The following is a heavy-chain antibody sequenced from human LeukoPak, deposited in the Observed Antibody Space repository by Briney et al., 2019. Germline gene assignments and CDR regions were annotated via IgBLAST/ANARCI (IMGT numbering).Heavy chain of an antibody. Sequence: GESLKISCKGSGYSFTSYWIGWVRQMPGKGLEWMGIIYPGDSDSTYSPSFQGQVTISADKSISTAYLQWTSLKASDSAMYYCARVLIRGDEIDYWGQGTLVTVSS. D-gene: IGHD2-21*01. J-gene: IGHJ4*02. V-gene: IGHV5-51*01. CDR2: IYPGDSDS. CDR3: ARVLIRGDEIDY. CDR1: GYSFTSYW.